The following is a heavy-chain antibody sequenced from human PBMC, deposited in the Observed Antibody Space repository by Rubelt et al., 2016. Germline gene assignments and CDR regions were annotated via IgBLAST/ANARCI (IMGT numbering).Heavy chain of an antibody. CDR2: INHSGTT. CDR1: GGSFSGYY. J-gene: IGHJ5*02. CDR3: ARDRASRSLTAWFDP. V-gene: IGHV4-34*02. Sequence: QVQLQQWGAGLLKPSETLSLTCAVFGGSFSGYYWSWIRQPPGKGLEWIGEINHSGTTNYNPSLKSRVTISVDTSKNQFSRGLTPGTPADGAVYYSARDRASRSLTAWFDPGGQGTLVTVSS.